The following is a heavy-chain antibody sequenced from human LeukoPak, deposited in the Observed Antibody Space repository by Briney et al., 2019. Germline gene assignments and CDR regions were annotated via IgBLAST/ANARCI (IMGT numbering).Heavy chain of an antibody. CDR2: IKQDGSEK. V-gene: IGHV3-7*01. Sequence: GGSLRLSCAASGFTFSSYWMSWVRQAPGKGLEWVANIKQDGSEKYYVDSVKGRFTISRDNAKNSLYLQMNSLRAEGTAVYYCARDPYCSSTSCYRDYYYYGMDVWGQGTTVTVSS. D-gene: IGHD2-2*02. CDR1: GFTFSSYW. CDR3: ARDPYCSSTSCYRDYYYYGMDV. J-gene: IGHJ6*02.